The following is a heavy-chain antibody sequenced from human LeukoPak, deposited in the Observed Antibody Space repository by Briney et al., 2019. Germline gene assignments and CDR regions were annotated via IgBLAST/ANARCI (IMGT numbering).Heavy chain of an antibody. CDR2: ITNTGGTK. V-gene: IGHV3-11*01. CDR1: GFIFSDYY. CDR3: FVGAQGFDP. D-gene: IGHD1-26*01. Sequence: GGSLRLSCEASGFIFSDYYMSWIRQSPGKGLEWVSSITNTGGTKSYADFVKGRFTVSRDNAKKSLFLHMNSLRAEDTAVYYRFVGAQGFDPWGQGTLVTVSS. J-gene: IGHJ5*02.